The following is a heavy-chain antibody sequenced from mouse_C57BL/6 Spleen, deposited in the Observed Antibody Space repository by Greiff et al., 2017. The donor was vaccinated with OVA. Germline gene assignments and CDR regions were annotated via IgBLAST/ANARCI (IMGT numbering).Heavy chain of an antibody. CDR2: IDPSDSYT. CDR1: GYTFTSYW. D-gene: IGHD2-3*01. V-gene: IGHV1-69*01. Sequence: VQLQQPGAELVMPGASVQLSCKASGYTFTSYWMHWVKQRPGQGLEWIGEIDPSDSYTNYNQKFKGKSTLTVDKSSSTAYMQLSSLTSEDSAVYYCARSGYYYFDYWGQGTTLTVSS. J-gene: IGHJ2*01. CDR3: ARSGYYYFDY.